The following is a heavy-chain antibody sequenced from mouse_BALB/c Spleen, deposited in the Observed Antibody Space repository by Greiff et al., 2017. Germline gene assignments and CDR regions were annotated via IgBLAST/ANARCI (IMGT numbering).Heavy chain of an antibody. CDR1: GYSITSDYA. D-gene: IGHD1-1*01. Sequence: VQLKESGPGLVKPSQSLSLTCTVTGYSITSDYAWNWIRQFPGNKLEWMGYISYSGSTSYNPSLKSRISITRDTSKNQFFLQLNSVTTEDTATYYCARCHYGSSYDWYFDVWGAGTTVTVSS. V-gene: IGHV3-2*02. CDR2: ISYSGST. CDR3: ARCHYGSSYDWYFDV. J-gene: IGHJ1*01.